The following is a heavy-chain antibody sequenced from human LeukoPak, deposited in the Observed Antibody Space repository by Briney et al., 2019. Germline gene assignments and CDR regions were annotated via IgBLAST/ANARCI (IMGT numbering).Heavy chain of an antibody. J-gene: IGHJ4*02. CDR2: ISYSGST. V-gene: IGHV4-59*08. Sequence: PSETLSLTCTVPGGSISSYYWSRIWQPPGKGLEWIGYISYSGSTNYNPSLNSRVTILVDTSKNQFSLKLSSVTAADTAVYYCASGITMIVAPVYWGQGTLVTVSS. CDR3: ASGITMIVAPVY. CDR1: GGSISSYY. D-gene: IGHD3-22*01.